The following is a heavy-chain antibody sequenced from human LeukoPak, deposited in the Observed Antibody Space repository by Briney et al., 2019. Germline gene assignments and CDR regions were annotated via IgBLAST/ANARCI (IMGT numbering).Heavy chain of an antibody. Sequence: ASVKVSCKASGYTFSGYYIHWVRQAPGQGLEWMGWINPNSGGTNYARKFQGRVTVTRATSITTAYMELSRLTSDDTAVYYCARGLPGGFDPWGQGTLVTVSS. CDR3: ARGLPGGFDP. CDR2: INPNSGGT. V-gene: IGHV1-2*02. J-gene: IGHJ5*02. D-gene: IGHD3-16*01. CDR1: GYTFSGYY.